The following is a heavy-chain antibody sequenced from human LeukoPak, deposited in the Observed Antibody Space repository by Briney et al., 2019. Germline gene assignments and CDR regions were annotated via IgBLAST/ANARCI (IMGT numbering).Heavy chain of an antibody. D-gene: IGHD6-13*01. CDR3: ARGTAAAGTGLDY. Sequence: SGGSLRLSCAASGFTFSSYSMIWVRQAPGKGLEWVSSISSSSSYIYYADSVKGRFTISRDNAKNSLYLQMNSLRAEDTAVYYCARGTAAAGTGLDYWGQGTLVTVSS. J-gene: IGHJ4*02. CDR1: GFTFSSYS. CDR2: ISSSSSYI. V-gene: IGHV3-21*01.